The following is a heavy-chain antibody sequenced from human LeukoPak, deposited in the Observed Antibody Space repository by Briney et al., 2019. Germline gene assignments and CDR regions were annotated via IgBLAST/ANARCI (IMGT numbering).Heavy chain of an antibody. D-gene: IGHD2-21*02. Sequence: SETLSLTCTVSGGSISSGGYYWSWIRQHPGKGLEWIGYIYYSGSTYYNPSLKSRVTISVDTSKNQFSLKLSSVTAADTAVYYCARDRLGGGDVGGYYYCGMDVWGQGTTVTVSS. CDR1: GGSISSGGYY. CDR3: ARDRLGGGDVGGYYYCGMDV. V-gene: IGHV4-31*03. CDR2: IYYSGST. J-gene: IGHJ6*02.